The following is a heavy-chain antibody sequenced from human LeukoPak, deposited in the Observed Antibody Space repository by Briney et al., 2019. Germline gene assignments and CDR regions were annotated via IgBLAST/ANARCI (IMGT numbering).Heavy chain of an antibody. CDR1: GFTFSDHC. CDR2: ISTSNDFI. J-gene: IGHJ4*02. Sequence: GGSLRLSCAASGFTFSDHCMSWTRQAPGKGLEWLSYISTSNDFIYYADSVKGRFTISRDNAKNSLFLQMNSLRAEDTAVYYCARHFTRSLDYWGQGTLVTVSS. D-gene: IGHD3-3*02. V-gene: IGHV3-11*01. CDR3: ARHFTRSLDY.